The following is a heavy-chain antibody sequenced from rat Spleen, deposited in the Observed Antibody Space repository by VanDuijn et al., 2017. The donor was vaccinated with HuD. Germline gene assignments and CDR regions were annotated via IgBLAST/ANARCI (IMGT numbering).Heavy chain of an antibody. V-gene: IGHV5-25*01. CDR2: IDTGGSNT. J-gene: IGHJ3*01. CDR1: GFNFSSYY. Sequence: EVQLVESGGGLVQPGRSMRLSCAASGFNFSSYYMAWVRQAPTKGLEWVASIDTGGSNTYYRQSVKGRFTISRDNAKSTLYLQMDSLRSEDTATYYCTTDGQGARFAYWGQGTLVTVSS. D-gene: IGHD5-1*01. CDR3: TTDGQGARFAY.